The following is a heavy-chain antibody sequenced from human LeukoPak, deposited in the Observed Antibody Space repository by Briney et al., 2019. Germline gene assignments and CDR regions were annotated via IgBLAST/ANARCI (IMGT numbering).Heavy chain of an antibody. CDR1: VGSISSSSYY. CDR3: ARPVAYCGGDCYSGDAFDI. D-gene: IGHD2-21*01. Sequence: PSETLSLTCTVSVGSISSSSYYWGGIRQPPAKGLEGIGSVYYSGRTYYNPSLKSRVSISVDTSKNQFSLKLSSVSAADTAVYYCARPVAYCGGDCYSGDAFDIWGQGTMVTVSS. CDR2: VYYSGRT. J-gene: IGHJ3*02. V-gene: IGHV4-39*01.